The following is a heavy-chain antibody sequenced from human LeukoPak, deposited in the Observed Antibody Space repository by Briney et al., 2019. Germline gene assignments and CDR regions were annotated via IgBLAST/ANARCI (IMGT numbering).Heavy chain of an antibody. D-gene: IGHD3-22*01. CDR1: GGSISSYY. Sequence: PSETLSLTCTVSGGSISSYYWSWIRQPPGKGLEWIGYIYYSGSTYYNPSLKSRVTISVDTSKNQFSLKLSSVTAADTAVYYCARGYYYDSSGYYYDKLGAFDIWGQGTMVTVSS. V-gene: IGHV4-59*06. CDR2: IYYSGST. CDR3: ARGYYYDSSGYYYDKLGAFDI. J-gene: IGHJ3*02.